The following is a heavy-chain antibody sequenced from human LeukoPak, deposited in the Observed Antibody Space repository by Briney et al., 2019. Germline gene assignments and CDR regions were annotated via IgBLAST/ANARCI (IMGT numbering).Heavy chain of an antibody. CDR3: ARVGVDGFDY. J-gene: IGHJ4*02. CDR1: GFTIDDYW. Sequence: GGSLRLSCAASGFTIDDYWMSWVRQAPGKGLEWVANIKEDVSDKYYVDSVKGRFTISRDNAKNSLYLQMSRLRAEDTAVYYCARVGVDGFDYWGQGILVTVSS. D-gene: IGHD3-3*01. CDR2: IKEDVSDK. V-gene: IGHV3-7*03.